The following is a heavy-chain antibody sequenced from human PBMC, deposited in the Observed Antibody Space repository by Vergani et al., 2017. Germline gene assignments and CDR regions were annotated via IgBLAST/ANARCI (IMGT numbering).Heavy chain of an antibody. Sequence: QVQLQESGPGLVKPSETLSLTCTVSGGSISSYYWSWIRQPAGTGLEWIGRIYTSGSTNSNPSLKRRVTMSVDTSKNQFSLKLSAVTAADTAVYYCSRYYDSSGYYYADWFDPWGQGTLVTVSS. CDR1: GGSISSYY. V-gene: IGHV4-4*07. D-gene: IGHD3-22*01. CDR2: IYTSGST. CDR3: SRYYDSSGYYYADWFDP. J-gene: IGHJ5*02.